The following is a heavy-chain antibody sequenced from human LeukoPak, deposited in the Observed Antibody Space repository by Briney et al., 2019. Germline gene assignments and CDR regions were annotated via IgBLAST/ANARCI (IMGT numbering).Heavy chain of an antibody. CDR3: ARTPYCSSTSCYHYYYYYYMDV. Sequence: SETLSLTCTVSGGSISSYYWSWMRQPPGKGLEWIGYIYYSGSTYYSPSLKSRVTISVDTSKNQFSLKLSSVTAADTAVYYCARTPYCSSTSCYHYYYYYYMDVWGKGTTVTVSS. CDR2: IYYSGST. D-gene: IGHD2-2*01. CDR1: GGSISSYY. J-gene: IGHJ6*03. V-gene: IGHV4-59*06.